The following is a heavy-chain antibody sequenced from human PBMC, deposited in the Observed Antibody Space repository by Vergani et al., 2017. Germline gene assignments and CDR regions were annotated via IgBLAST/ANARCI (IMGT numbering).Heavy chain of an antibody. CDR1: GGSISSYY. CDR3: ARDDYIWGSSFGAFDI. CDR2: IYYSGST. V-gene: IGHV4-59*12. D-gene: IGHD3-16*01. J-gene: IGHJ3*02. Sequence: QVQLQESGPGLVKPSETLSLTCTVSGGSISSYYWSWIRQPPGKGLEWIGYIYYSGSTNYNPSLKSRVTISVDTSKNQFSLKLSSVTAADTAVYYCARDDYIWGSSFGAFDIWGQGTMVTVSS.